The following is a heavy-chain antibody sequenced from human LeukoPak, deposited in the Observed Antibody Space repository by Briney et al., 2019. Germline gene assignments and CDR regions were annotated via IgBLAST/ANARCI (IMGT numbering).Heavy chain of an antibody. J-gene: IGHJ3*01. Sequence: PGGSLRLSCTASGFTFGDYAMGWFRQAPGKGLEWVGFIRSKTYGGTTEYAASVKGRFTISRDNSKSIAYLQMNSLKTEDTAVYYCTRESPLGGYYYGAVWGQGTMVTVSS. CDR3: TRESPLGGYYYGAV. V-gene: IGHV3-49*03. CDR2: IRSKTYGGTT. CDR1: GFTFGDYA. D-gene: IGHD3-22*01.